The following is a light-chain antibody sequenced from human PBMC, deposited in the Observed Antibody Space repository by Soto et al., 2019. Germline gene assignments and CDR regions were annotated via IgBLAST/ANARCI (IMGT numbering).Light chain of an antibody. V-gene: IGLV7-43*01. CDR1: TGAVTSGYY. J-gene: IGLJ2*01. CDR2: STI. Sequence: QTVVTQEPSLTVSPGGTVTLTCASSTGAVTSGYYPNWFQQKPGQAPRALIYSTISKHSWTPARFSGSLLGGKAALTLSGVQPEDEAEYYCLLYFGGAHVVFGGGTQLTVL. CDR3: LLYFGGAHVV.